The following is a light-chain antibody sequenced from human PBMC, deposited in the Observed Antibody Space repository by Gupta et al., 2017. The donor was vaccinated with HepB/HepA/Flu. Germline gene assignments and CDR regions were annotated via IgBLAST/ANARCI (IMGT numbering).Light chain of an antibody. V-gene: IGKV3-11*01. CDR2: EAS. CDR3: QQRSNWPLT. CDR1: QSISNY. J-gene: IGKJ4*01. Sequence: ELLLSQAPATLSSSPGERATLSCRASQSISNYLAWYQQRPGQAPRLLIYEASNRATGIPARFSGSGSGTDFTLTFSSLEPEDFAVYYCQQRSNWPLTFGGGTKVEIK.